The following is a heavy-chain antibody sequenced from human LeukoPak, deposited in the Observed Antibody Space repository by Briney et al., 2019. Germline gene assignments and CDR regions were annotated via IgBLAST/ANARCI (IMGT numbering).Heavy chain of an antibody. CDR3: AKVPRPTTVTPLRGETFDP. Sequence: PGGSLRLSCAASGFTFNIYAMSWVRQAPGKGLEWVSTISGSGGSTYYADSVKGRFTISRDNSKNTLYLQMNSLRAEDTAVYYCAKVPRPTTVTPLRGETFDPWGQGTLVTVSS. J-gene: IGHJ5*02. D-gene: IGHD4-17*01. V-gene: IGHV3-23*01. CDR1: GFTFNIYA. CDR2: ISGSGGST.